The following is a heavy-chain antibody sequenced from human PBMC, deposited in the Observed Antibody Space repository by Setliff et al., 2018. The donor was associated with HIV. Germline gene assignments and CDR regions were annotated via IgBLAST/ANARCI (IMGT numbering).Heavy chain of an antibody. CDR3: ARAEGDAYNSLPYFDS. CDR1: VGSMSRFY. D-gene: IGHD1-1*01. V-gene: IGHV4-59*01. Sequence: SETLSLTCTVSVGSMSRFYWTWIRQPPGKGLEWIGFVYSTGSINYSPSFRGRLTISLDTSENQFSLHLTSVTAADTAVYYCARAEGDAYNSLPYFDSWGPGALVTVSS. CDR2: VYSTGSI. J-gene: IGHJ4*02.